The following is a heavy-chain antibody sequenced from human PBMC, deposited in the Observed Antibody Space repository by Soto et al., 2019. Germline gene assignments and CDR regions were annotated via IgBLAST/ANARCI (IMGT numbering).Heavy chain of an antibody. Sequence: PGGSLRLSCAASGFMFSDYYLTWIRQTPGKGLEWVAFISANGTTTWYADSLRGRFTISRDNAKKSLYLQVTSLRAEDTAMYYCARLAKMTTVIMTYHHYLLAVCGKGTTVTVSS. D-gene: IGHD4-17*01. CDR2: ISANGTTT. V-gene: IGHV3-11*01. CDR3: ARLAKMTTVIMTYHHYLLAV. J-gene: IGHJ6*04. CDR1: GFMFSDYY.